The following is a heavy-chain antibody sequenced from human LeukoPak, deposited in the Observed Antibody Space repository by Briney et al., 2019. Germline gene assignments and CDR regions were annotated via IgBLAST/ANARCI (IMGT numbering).Heavy chain of an antibody. J-gene: IGHJ5*02. Sequence: ASVTVSCKASGYTFTSYGISWVRQAPGQGLEWMGWINPNSGGTNYAQKFQGRVTMTRDTSISTAYMELSRLRSDDTAVYYCAREGEDSEDTNWFDPWGQGTLVTVSS. CDR2: INPNSGGT. CDR3: AREGEDSEDTNWFDP. D-gene: IGHD2-15*01. CDR1: GYTFTSYG. V-gene: IGHV1-2*02.